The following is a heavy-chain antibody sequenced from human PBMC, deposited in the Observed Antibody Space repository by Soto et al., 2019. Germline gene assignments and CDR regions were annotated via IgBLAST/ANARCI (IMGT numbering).Heavy chain of an antibody. CDR1: GGTFSIYA. D-gene: IGHD3-9*01. V-gene: IGHV1-69*13. CDR3: ARGPGLRYFDWLFSPYFDY. J-gene: IGHJ4*02. Sequence: SLKVSCKASGGTFSIYAISWVRQAPGQGLEWMGGIIPIFGTANYAQKFQGRVTITADESTSTAYMELSSLRSEDTAVYYCARGPGLRYFDWLFSPYFDYWGQGTLVTVSS. CDR2: IIPIFGTA.